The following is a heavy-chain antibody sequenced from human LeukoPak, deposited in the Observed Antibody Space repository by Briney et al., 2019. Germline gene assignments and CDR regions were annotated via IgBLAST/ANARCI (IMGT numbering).Heavy chain of an antibody. D-gene: IGHD3-22*01. CDR1: GFTFTSYS. Sequence: GGSLRLSCAASGFTFTSYSMSWLRQAPGKGLEWVSSITGSGDATYNADSVKGRFTISRDNSKNTLYLQMSSLRAEDTAVYYCAKTRGYYDYWGPGTLVTVSS. CDR3: AKTRGYYDY. V-gene: IGHV3-23*01. J-gene: IGHJ4*02. CDR2: ITGSGDAT.